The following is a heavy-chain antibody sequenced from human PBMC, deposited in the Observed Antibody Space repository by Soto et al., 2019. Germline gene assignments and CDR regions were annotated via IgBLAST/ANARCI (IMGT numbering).Heavy chain of an antibody. D-gene: IGHD3-9*01. J-gene: IGHJ5*02. CDR1: GFTVSSNY. Sequence: GEALKISCAASGFTVSSNYMSWVRQAPGKGLEWVSVIYSGGSTYYADSVKGRFTISRDNSKNTLYLQMNSLRAEDTAVYYCARDFYDILTGRHDGFDPWGQGALVTVYS. CDR3: ARDFYDILTGRHDGFDP. V-gene: IGHV3-66*01. CDR2: IYSGGST.